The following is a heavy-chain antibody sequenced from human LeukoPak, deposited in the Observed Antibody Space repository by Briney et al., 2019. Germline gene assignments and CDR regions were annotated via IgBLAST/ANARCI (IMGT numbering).Heavy chain of an antibody. CDR1: GYTFTGYY. CDR3: ARDRYRTGAYYYYYYMDV. Sequence: GASVKVSCKASGYTFTGYYMHWVRQAPGQGLEWMGWINPNSGGTNYAQKFQGRVTMTRDTSISTAYMELSRLRSDDTAVYYCARDRYRTGAYYYYYYMDVWGKGTTVTISS. CDR2: INPNSGGT. V-gene: IGHV1-2*02. J-gene: IGHJ6*03. D-gene: IGHD3-16*02.